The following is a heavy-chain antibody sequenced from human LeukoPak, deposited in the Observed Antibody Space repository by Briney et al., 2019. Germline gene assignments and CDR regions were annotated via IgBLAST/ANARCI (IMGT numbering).Heavy chain of an antibody. CDR2: IYPGDSES. CDR1: GYRFSTYW. CDR3: ARIEGSTFDY. V-gene: IGHV5-51*01. Sequence: PGESLKISCKGSGYRFSTYWIGWVRQMPGKGLEWMGIIYPGDSESKYRPSLQGQVTISVDKSINTAYLQWSSLKASDTAIYYCARIEGSTFDYWGQGTLVTVSS. J-gene: IGHJ4*02.